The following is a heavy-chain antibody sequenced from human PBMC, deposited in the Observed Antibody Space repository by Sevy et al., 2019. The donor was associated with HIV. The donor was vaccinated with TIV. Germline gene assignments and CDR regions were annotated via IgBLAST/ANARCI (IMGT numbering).Heavy chain of an antibody. V-gene: IGHV3-30*02. J-gene: IGHJ5*02. D-gene: IGHD3-9*01. CDR3: ARDHNTGWCNWFDP. Sequence: GGSLRLSCEVSGFNVNNYGMHWVRQAPGKGLEWVAMVPYDGSKSHYVDSVKGRFTISRDYSENTLYLQMNNLRVEDTAVYYCARDHNTGWCNWFDPWGQGTLFTVSS. CDR1: GFNVNNYG. CDR2: VPYDGSKS.